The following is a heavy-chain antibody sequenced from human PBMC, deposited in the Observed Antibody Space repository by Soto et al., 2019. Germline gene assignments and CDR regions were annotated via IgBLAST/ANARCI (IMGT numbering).Heavy chain of an antibody. J-gene: IGHJ4*02. CDR2: ISGSGGST. CDR1: GFTFSSYA. CDR3: ARDTPAPPQTFCGGDCSLIIDY. Sequence: HPGGSLRLSCAASGFTFSSYAMSWVRQAPGKGLEWVSAISGSGGSTYYADSVKGRFTISRDNSKNTLYPQMNSLRPEDTAVYYCARDTPAPPQTFCGGDCSLIIDYWGQGTLVTVSS. D-gene: IGHD2-21*02. V-gene: IGHV3-23*01.